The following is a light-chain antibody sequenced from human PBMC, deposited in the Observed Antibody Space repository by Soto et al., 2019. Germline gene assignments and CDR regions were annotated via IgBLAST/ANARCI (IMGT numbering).Light chain of an antibody. CDR3: ISYTSSSTRV. Sequence: QSALTQPASVSGSPGQSITISCTGTSSDVGGYNYVSWYQQHPGKAPKLMIYDVSHRPSGVSNRFSGSKSGNTASLTISGLQAEDEADYYCISYTSSSTRVFGGATKLTVL. V-gene: IGLV2-14*01. CDR1: SSDVGGYNY. CDR2: DVS. J-gene: IGLJ2*01.